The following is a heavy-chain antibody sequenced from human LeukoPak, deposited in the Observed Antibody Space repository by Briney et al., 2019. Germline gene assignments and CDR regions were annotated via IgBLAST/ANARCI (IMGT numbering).Heavy chain of an antibody. CDR2: ISSSSISI. V-gene: IGHV3-21*06. CDR3: ARDRYCGSGGCPMDV. Sequence: GGSLRLSCEGSGFTFSAYTINWVRQAPGKGLEWVSSISSSSISINYADSVKGRFTISRDNAKNSLYLQMNSLRVEDTAVYYCARDRYCGSGGCPMDVWGKGTTVTVSS. CDR1: GFTFSAYT. D-gene: IGHD2-15*01. J-gene: IGHJ6*03.